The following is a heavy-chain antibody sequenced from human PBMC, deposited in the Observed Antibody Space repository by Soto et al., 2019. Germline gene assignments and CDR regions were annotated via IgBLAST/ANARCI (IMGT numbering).Heavy chain of an antibody. V-gene: IGHV3-33*01. J-gene: IGHJ4*02. CDR2: IWYDGSNK. CDR3: ARDEKAG. CDR1: GFTFRSYG. Sequence: QVQLVESGGGVVQPGRSLRLSCAASGFTFRSYGMHWVRQAPGKGLEWVAVIWYDGSNKYYADSVKGRFTISRDNSKNTLYLQRNSLRAEDTAVYYCARDEKAGWGQGTLVTVSS.